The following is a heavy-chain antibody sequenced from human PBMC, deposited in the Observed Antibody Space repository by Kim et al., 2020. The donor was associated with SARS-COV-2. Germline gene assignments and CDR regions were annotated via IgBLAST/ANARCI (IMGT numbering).Heavy chain of an antibody. D-gene: IGHD2-8*01. Sequence: SETLSLTCTVSGGSISSSSYYWGWIRQPPGKGLEWIGSIYYSGSTYYNPSLKSRVTISVDTSKNQFSLKLSSVTAADTAVYYCARHRGSATNGYYYYYYGMDVWGQGTTVTVSS. CDR2: IYYSGST. CDR1: GGSISSSSYY. CDR3: ARHRGSATNGYYYYYYGMDV. V-gene: IGHV4-39*01. J-gene: IGHJ6*02.